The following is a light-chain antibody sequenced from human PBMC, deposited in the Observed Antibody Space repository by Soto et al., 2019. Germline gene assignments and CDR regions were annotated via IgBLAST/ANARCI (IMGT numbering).Light chain of an antibody. CDR3: QEYEKIFS. V-gene: IGKV1-33*01. Sequence: EIQRTQSPSSMSASVGHRVTITCQAGQDIKNYLNWYQQKPGKARKPLIYDASNLEAGVPSRFSGIGSGTYFTLTISSMQPEDIATDDCQEYEKIFSFGPGTKVDIK. CDR2: DAS. J-gene: IGKJ3*01. CDR1: QDIKNY.